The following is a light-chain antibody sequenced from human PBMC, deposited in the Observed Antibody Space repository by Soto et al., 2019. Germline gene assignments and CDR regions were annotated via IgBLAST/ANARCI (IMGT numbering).Light chain of an antibody. CDR3: QQYGSSPLFT. Sequence: IMLTQSPGTLSLSPGERATLSCRASQRISSMYLAWYQQKPGRAPRLIIYGASRRATGTPERFSGSGSGTDFTLTISRLEPEDFAVYYRQQYGSSPLFTFGPGTKVDIK. J-gene: IGKJ3*01. CDR1: QRISSMY. V-gene: IGKV3-20*01. CDR2: GAS.